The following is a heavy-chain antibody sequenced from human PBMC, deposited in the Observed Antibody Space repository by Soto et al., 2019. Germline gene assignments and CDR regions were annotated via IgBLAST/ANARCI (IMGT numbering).Heavy chain of an antibody. CDR2: LHSGGDT. V-gene: IGHV3-53*04. J-gene: IGHJ6*02. D-gene: IGHD3-10*01. CDR3: ARDGPYYYASRMDV. CDR1: GIPVSSNY. Sequence: EVQLVESGGGLVQPGGSLRLSCVASGIPVSSNYMTWVRQAPGKGLEWVSVLHSGGDTYYANSVKGRFTISRHDSTNTLFLRMNSLTAEDTAVYYCARDGPYYYASRMDVWGQGTTVTVSS.